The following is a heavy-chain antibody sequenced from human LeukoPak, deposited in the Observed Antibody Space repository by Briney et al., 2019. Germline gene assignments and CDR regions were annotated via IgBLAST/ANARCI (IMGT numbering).Heavy chain of an antibody. D-gene: IGHD2-21*02. CDR3: TKGGHGDY. J-gene: IGHJ4*02. CDR1: GFPFSTFP. CDR2: LSGDGSDT. Sequence: GGPLRLSCQASGFPFSTFPMSWFGQPPGRGLEWVSTLSGDGSDTYYADSVKGRFTISRDTSKNTLFLQMNSLRADDTAIYYCTKGGHGDYWGQGTMVTVSS. V-gene: IGHV3-23*01.